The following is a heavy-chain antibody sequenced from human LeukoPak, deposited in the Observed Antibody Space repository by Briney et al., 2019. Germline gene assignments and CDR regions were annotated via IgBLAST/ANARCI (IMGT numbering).Heavy chain of an antibody. V-gene: IGHV1-69*05. D-gene: IGHD3-3*01. Sequence: ASVKVSCKASGGTFSSYAISWVRQAPGQGLEWMGGIIPIFGTANYAQKFQGRVTITTDESTSTAYMELSSLRSEDTAVYYCARGHDFWSGYLIEGWFDPWGQGTLVTVSS. J-gene: IGHJ5*02. CDR1: GGTFSSYA. CDR3: ARGHDFWSGYLIEGWFDP. CDR2: IIPIFGTA.